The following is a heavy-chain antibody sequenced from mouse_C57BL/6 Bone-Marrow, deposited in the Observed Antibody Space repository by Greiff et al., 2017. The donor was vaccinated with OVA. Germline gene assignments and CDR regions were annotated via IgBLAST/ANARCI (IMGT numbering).Heavy chain of an antibody. V-gene: IGHV3-6*01. CDR2: ISYDGSN. CDR1: GYSITSGYY. J-gene: IGHJ4*01. D-gene: IGHD2-4*01. CDR3: ARGGDYEDAMDY. Sequence: VQLKESGPGLVKPSQSLSLTCSVTGYSITSGYYWNWIRQFPGNKLEWMGYISYDGSNNYNPSLKNRISITRDTSKNQFFLKLNSVTTEDTATYYCARGGDYEDAMDYWGQGTSVTVSS.